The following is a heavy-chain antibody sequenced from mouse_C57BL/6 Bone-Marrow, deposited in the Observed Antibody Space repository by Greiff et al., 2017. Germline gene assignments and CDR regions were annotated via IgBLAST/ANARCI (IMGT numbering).Heavy chain of an antibody. J-gene: IGHJ3*01. CDR3: AREGVYYASFAY. CDR2: ISNGGGST. Sequence: EVKLVESGGGLVQPGGSLKLSCAASGFTFSDYYMYWVRQTPEKRLEWVAYISNGGGSTYYPDTVKGRFTISRDNAKNTLYLQMSRLKSEDTAMYYCAREGVYYASFAYWGQGTLVTVSA. D-gene: IGHD2-1*01. CDR1: GFTFSDYY. V-gene: IGHV5-12*01.